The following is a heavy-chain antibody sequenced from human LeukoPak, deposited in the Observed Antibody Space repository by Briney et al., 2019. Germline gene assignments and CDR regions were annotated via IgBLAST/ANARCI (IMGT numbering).Heavy chain of an antibody. Sequence: GGSLRLSCVASGFTFNSNWMIWVRPAPGKGLEWVANIKQDGSEKYYVDSVKGRFTISRDNAKNSLSLQMNSLRAEDTAVYYCARDKYYDRYFDSWGQGTLVTVSS. J-gene: IGHJ4*02. CDR3: ARDKYYDRYFDS. D-gene: IGHD3-22*01. V-gene: IGHV3-7*01. CDR2: IKQDGSEK. CDR1: GFTFNSNW.